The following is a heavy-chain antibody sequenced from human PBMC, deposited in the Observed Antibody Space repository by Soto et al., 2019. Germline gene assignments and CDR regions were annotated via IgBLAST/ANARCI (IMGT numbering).Heavy chain of an antibody. CDR2: MGGANGDT. D-gene: IGHD2-15*01. CDR3: AKDRVDHNSVWDPFDI. V-gene: IGHV3-23*04. Sequence: EVQLVESGGGLVKPGRSLRLSCTASGFTFGDYAMSWFRQAPGKGLEWVAGMGGANGDTYYADSVRGRFAISRDNSKSTLFLQMNSLRAEDTAVYFCAKDRVDHNSVWDPFDIWGQGTMVTVSS. J-gene: IGHJ3*02. CDR1: GFTFGDYA.